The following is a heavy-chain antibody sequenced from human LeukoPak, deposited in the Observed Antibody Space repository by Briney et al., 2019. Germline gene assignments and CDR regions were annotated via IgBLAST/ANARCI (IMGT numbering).Heavy chain of an antibody. CDR1: GFTFSSRDW. CDR3: AELGITMIGGV. J-gene: IGHJ6*04. CDR2: IKRDGSEK. Sequence: GGSLRLSCVASGFTFSSRDWMTWVRQAPGKGLEWVASIKRDGSEKYYVDSVKGRFTISRDNAKNSLYLQMNSLRAEDTAVYYCAELGITMIGGVWGKGTTVTISS. D-gene: IGHD3-10*02. V-gene: IGHV3-7*01.